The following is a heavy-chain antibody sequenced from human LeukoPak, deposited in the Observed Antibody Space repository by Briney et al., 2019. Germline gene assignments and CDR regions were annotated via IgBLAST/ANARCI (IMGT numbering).Heavy chain of an antibody. CDR3: ARDRLAAAGYYYYGMDV. CDR2: IIPILGIA. Sequence: SVKVSCKASGGTFSSYAISWVRQAPGQGLEWMGRIIPILGIASYAQKFQGRVTITADKSTSTAYMELSSLRSEDTAVYYCARDRLAAAGYYYYGMDVWDQGTTVTVSS. D-gene: IGHD6-13*01. CDR1: GGTFSSYA. V-gene: IGHV1-69*04. J-gene: IGHJ6*02.